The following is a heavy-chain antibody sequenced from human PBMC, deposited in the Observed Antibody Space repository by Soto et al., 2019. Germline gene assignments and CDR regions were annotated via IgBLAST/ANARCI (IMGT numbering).Heavy chain of an antibody. Sequence: ASVQASCTASGYTFSSSGFSWVRQAPGQGLEWMGWISAYTGNTDYAQKLQGRVTMTTDTSTSTAYMELRSLRSDDTAGYYCARDHDGDVMASNYYRGKRTRVTV. CDR1: GYTFSSSG. D-gene: IGHD3-16*01. V-gene: IGHV1-18*01. CDR3: ARDHDGDVMASNYY. CDR2: ISAYTGNT. J-gene: IGHJ4*01.